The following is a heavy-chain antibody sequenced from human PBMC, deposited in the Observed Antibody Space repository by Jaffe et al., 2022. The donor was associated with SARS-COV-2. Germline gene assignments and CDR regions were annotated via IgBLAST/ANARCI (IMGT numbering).Heavy chain of an antibody. CDR1: GGSINKGSYY. D-gene: IGHD3-22*01. Sequence: QVQLQESGPGLVKPSQTLSLTCTVSGGSINKGSYYWSWIRQPAGKGLEWIGHIYSSGSTNYNPSLKSRVTISVDTSKNHFSLKLSSVTAADTAVYYCARGLFYDDGDGYYYSFDYWGQGTLVTASS. V-gene: IGHV4-61*02. CDR3: ARGLFYDDGDGYYYSFDY. J-gene: IGHJ4*02. CDR2: IYSSGST.